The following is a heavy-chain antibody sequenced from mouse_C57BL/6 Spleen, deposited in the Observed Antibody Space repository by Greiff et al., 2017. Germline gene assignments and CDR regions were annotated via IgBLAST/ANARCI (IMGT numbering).Heavy chain of an antibody. CDR2: IYPSDSET. CDR3: AREGWLLRFDY. D-gene: IGHD2-3*01. Sequence: QVQLQQPGAELVRPGSSVKLSCKASGYTFTSYWMDWVKQRPGQGLEWIGNIYPSDSETHYNQKFKDKATLTVDKSSSTAYMQLSSLTSEDSAVYYCAREGWLLRFDYWGQGTTLSVSS. CDR1: GYTFTSYW. V-gene: IGHV1-61*01. J-gene: IGHJ2*01.